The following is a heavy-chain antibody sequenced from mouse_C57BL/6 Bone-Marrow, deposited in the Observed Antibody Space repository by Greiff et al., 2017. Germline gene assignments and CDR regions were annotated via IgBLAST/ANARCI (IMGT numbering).Heavy chain of an antibody. V-gene: IGHV5-4*03. CDR3: ARPGGSSPYYYAMDY. J-gene: IGHJ4*01. Sequence: EVKLVESGGGLVKPGGSLKLSCAASGFTFSSYAMSWVRQTPEKRLEWVATISDGGSYTYYPDNVKGRFTLSRDNAKNNLYLQMSHLKSEDTAMYYCARPGGSSPYYYAMDYGGQGTSVTVSS. CDR1: GFTFSSYA. CDR2: ISDGGSYT. D-gene: IGHD1-1*01.